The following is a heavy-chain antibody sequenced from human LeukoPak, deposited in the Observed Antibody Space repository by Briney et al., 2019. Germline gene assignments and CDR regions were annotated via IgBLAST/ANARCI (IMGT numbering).Heavy chain of an antibody. CDR3: ARAYSSSSVWFDH. CDR1: GGSISSDGYY. CDR2: IYHGGT. J-gene: IGHJ5*02. V-gene: IGHV4-30-2*01. Sequence: SETLSLTCTVSGGSISSDGYYWSWVRQPPGKVLEWIGYIYHGGTYDNPSLKSRVTISVDRSKNQFSLKLSSVTAADTAVYYCARAYSSSSVWFDHWGQGTLVTVSS. D-gene: IGHD6-6*01.